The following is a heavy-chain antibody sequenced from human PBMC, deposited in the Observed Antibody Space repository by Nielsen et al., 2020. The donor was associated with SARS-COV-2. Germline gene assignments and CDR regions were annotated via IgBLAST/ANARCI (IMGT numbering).Heavy chain of an antibody. J-gene: IGHJ4*02. V-gene: IGHV1-3*01. CDR1: GYNFTSYW. D-gene: IGHD3-16*01. Sequence: GESLKISCKDSGYNFTSYWIGWVRQAPGQRLEWMGWINAGNGNTKYSQKFQGRVTITRDTSASTAYMELSSLRSEDTAVYYCARGLFFDYDYVWGLPGDYWGQGTLVTVSS. CDR3: ARGLFFDYDYVWGLPGDY. CDR2: INAGNGNT.